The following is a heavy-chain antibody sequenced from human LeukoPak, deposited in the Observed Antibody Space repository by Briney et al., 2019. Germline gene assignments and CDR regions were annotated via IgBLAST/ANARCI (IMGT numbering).Heavy chain of an antibody. J-gene: IGHJ6*02. V-gene: IGHV3-64*02. CDR2: ISSNGGST. CDR3: ASSTIFGVVITYGMDV. CDR1: GFTFSTYA. Sequence: PGGSLRLSCAASGFTFSTYAMHWVRQAPGKGLEYLSAISSNGGSTYHADSVKGRFTISRDNSQNTLYLQMGSLRAEDMAVYYCASSTIFGVVITYGMDVWGQGTTVTVSS. D-gene: IGHD3-3*01.